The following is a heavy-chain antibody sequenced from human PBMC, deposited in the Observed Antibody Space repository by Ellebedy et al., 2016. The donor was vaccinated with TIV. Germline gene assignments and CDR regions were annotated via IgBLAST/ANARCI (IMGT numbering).Heavy chain of an antibody. J-gene: IGHJ5*02. V-gene: IGHV4-39*01. CDR2: IHYSGSS. CDR1: GDSSTSGRYY. CDR3: ADARGFSGYDSAPWFDP. D-gene: IGHD5-12*01. Sequence: MPSETLSLTCTVSGDSSTSGRYYWGWIRQPPGKGLEWIGSIHYSGSSYYNPSLQSQVTLSVDTPKSQVSLKLTSVTAADTATYYCADARGFSGYDSAPWFDPWGQGTLVTVSS.